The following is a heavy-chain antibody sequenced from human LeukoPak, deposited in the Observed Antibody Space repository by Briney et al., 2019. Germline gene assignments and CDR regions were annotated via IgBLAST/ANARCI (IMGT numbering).Heavy chain of an antibody. Sequence: ASVKVSCKVSGYTLTELSMHWVRQAPGKGLEWMGGFDPEDGETIYAQNFQGRVTMTEDTSTDTAYMELSSLRSEDTAVYYCARAASWSPIGDSYYYMDVWGKGTTVTISS. CDR2: FDPEDGET. CDR3: ARAASWSPIGDSYYYMDV. D-gene: IGHD3-16*01. CDR1: GYTLTELS. J-gene: IGHJ6*03. V-gene: IGHV1-24*01.